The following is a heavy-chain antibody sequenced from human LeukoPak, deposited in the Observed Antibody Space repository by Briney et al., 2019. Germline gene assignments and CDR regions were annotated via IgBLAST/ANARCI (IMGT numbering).Heavy chain of an antibody. D-gene: IGHD6-19*01. CDR3: ARDSSGWYHWFDP. CDR2: INGGNSNT. CDR1: GYTFTSYT. Sequence: ASVKVSCKASGYTFTSYTLHWVRQAPGQRPELMGWINGGNSNTKYSQEFQGRVTITRDTSASTAYMELSSLRSEDTAVYYCARDSSGWYHWFDPWGQGTLVTVSS. V-gene: IGHV1-3*03. J-gene: IGHJ5*02.